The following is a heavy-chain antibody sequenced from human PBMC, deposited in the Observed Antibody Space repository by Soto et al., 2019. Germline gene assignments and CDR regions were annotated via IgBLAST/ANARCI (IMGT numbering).Heavy chain of an antibody. D-gene: IGHD3-22*01. V-gene: IGHV1-69*12. CDR2: IIPIFGTA. CDR1: AGTFSSYA. J-gene: IGHJ6*02. Sequence: QVQLVQSGAEVKKPGSSVKVSCKASAGTFSSYAISWVRQAPGQGLEWMGGIIPIFGTADYAQKFQGRVTITADESTSTAYMELSSLRSEDTAVYYCGVVVDKHYYYGMDVWGQGTTVTVSS. CDR3: GVVVDKHYYYGMDV.